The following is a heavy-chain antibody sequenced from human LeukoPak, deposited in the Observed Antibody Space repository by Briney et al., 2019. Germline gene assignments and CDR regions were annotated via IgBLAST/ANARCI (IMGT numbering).Heavy chain of an antibody. V-gene: IGHV3-30-3*01. J-gene: IGHJ3*02. Sequence: GRSLRLSCAASGFTFSSYAMHWVRQAPGKGLEWVAVISYDGSNKYYADSVKGRFTISRDNSKNTLYLQMNSLRAEDTAVYYCARVRTPSGWYTGDAFDIWGQGTMVTVSS. CDR1: GFTFSSYA. CDR3: ARVRTPSGWYTGDAFDI. CDR2: ISYDGSNK. D-gene: IGHD6-19*01.